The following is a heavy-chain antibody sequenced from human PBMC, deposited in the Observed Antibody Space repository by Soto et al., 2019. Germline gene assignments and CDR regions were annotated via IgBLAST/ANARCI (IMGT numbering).Heavy chain of an antibody. J-gene: IGHJ5*02. Sequence: GAPVKVSSKASGYTFTGYYMHRGRQAPGQRLEWMRWINPNSGGTNYAQKFQGRVTMTRDTSISTAYMELSRLRSDDTAVYYCARVPIVVVPAAYNWFDPWGQGTLVTVSS. CDR1: GYTFTGYY. CDR3: ARVPIVVVPAAYNWFDP. V-gene: IGHV1-2*02. D-gene: IGHD2-2*01. CDR2: INPNSGGT.